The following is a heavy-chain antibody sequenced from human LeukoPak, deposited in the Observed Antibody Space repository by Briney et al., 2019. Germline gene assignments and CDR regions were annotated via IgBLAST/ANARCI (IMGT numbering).Heavy chain of an antibody. D-gene: IGHD2-15*01. V-gene: IGHV3-30-3*01. CDR1: GFTFSSYA. CDR3: ARDGEGYCSGGRCYWWYFDL. CDR2: ISYDGSNE. Sequence: PGGSLRLSCAASGFTFSSYAMHWVRQAPGKGLEWVAVISYDGSNEYYADSVEGRFTISRDNSKNTLYLQMNSLRAEDTTVYYCARDGEGYCSGGRCYWWYFDLWGRGTLVTVSS. J-gene: IGHJ2*01.